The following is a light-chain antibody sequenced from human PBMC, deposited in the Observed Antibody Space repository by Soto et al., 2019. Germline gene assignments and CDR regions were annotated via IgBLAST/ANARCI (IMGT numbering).Light chain of an antibody. V-gene: IGKV4-1*01. CDR2: WAS. J-gene: IGKJ5*01. CDR3: QQYYRSPLT. Sequence: TVMTQSPGSLAVSLGETATINGKSSQSVLYDSKNQNYLAWYKQKPGQPPKLLIYWASTRESGVPDRFRGSGSGTDFTLTITSLQAEDAAVYYCQQYYRSPLTFGQGTRLDIK. CDR1: QSVLYDSKNQNY.